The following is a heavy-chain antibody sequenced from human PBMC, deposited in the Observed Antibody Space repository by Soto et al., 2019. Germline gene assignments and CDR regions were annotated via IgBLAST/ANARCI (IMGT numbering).Heavy chain of an antibody. V-gene: IGHV3-23*01. Sequence: GGSLRLSCAALGLTLGGYAMAWVRQAPGKGLEWVSAISGSGGSTYYADSVKGRFTISRDNSKNTLYLQMNSLRAEDTAVYYCAKDYRSIAARRGAFDIWGQGTMVTVSS. CDR3: AKDYRSIAARRGAFDI. D-gene: IGHD6-6*01. CDR2: ISGSGGST. J-gene: IGHJ3*02. CDR1: GLTLGGYA.